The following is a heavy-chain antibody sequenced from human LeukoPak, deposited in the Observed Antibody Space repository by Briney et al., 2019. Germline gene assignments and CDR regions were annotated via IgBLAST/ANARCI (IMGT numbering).Heavy chain of an antibody. V-gene: IGHV4-34*01. D-gene: IGHD1-26*01. CDR2: INHSGST. Sequence: PSETLSLTCAVYGGSFSGYYWSWIRQPPGKGLEWIGEINHSGSTNYNPSLKSRVTISVDTSKNQFSLKLSSVTAADTAVYYCARHVRLVGAPIDYWGQGTLVTVSS. CDR1: GGSFSGYY. J-gene: IGHJ4*02. CDR3: ARHVRLVGAPIDY.